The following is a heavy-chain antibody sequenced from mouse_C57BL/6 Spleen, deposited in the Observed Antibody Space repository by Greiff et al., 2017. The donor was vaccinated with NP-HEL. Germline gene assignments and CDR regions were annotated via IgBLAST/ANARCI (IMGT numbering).Heavy chain of an antibody. D-gene: IGHD1-1*01. CDR1: GFTFSDYG. CDR3: ARGVVAHWYFDV. V-gene: IGHV5-17*01. CDR2: ISSGSSTI. J-gene: IGHJ1*03. Sequence: EVKVVESGGGLVKPGGSLKLSCAASGFTFSDYGMHWVRQAPEKGLEWVAYISSGSSTIYYADTVKGRFTISRDNAKNTLFLQMTSLRSEDTAMYYCARGVVAHWYFDVWGTGTTVTVSS.